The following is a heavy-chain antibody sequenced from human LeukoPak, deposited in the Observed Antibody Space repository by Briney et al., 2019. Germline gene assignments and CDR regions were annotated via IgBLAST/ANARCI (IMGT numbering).Heavy chain of an antibody. V-gene: IGHV4-31*03. CDR2: IYYSGST. D-gene: IGHD3-22*01. CDR1: GGSISSGGYY. J-gene: IGHJ4*02. Sequence: PSETLSLTCTVSGGSISSGGYYWSWIRQHPGKGLERIGYIYYSGSTYYNPSLKSRVTISVDTSKNQFSLKLSSVTAADTAVYYCARQGMGTYYYDSSGYYYGGFDYWGQGTLVTVSS. CDR3: ARQGMGTYYYDSSGYYYGGFDY.